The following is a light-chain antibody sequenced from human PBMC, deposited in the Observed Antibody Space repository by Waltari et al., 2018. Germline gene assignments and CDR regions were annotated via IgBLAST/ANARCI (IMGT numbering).Light chain of an antibody. Sequence: QSALTQPRSVSGSPGQSVTISCPGTSSAVGGYNYVSWYQQHPGKAPKLMIYDVSKRPSGVPDRFAGSKSGNTASLTISGLQAEDEADYYCCSYAGSYTSLFGGGTKLTVL. J-gene: IGLJ2*01. V-gene: IGLV2-11*01. CDR2: DVS. CDR3: CSYAGSYTSL. CDR1: SSAVGGYNY.